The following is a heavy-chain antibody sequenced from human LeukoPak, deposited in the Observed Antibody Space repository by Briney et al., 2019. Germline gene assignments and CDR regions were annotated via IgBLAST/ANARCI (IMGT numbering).Heavy chain of an antibody. CDR2: IKQDGSEK. J-gene: IGHJ4*02. Sequence: GGSLRLSCAASGFTFSSYWMSWVRQAPGKGLEWVANIKQDGSEKYYVDSVKGRFTISRDNAKNSLYLQMNSLRAEDTAVYYCARTQYHDILTGYSPFFDYWGQGTLVTVSS. CDR3: ARTQYHDILTGYSPFFDY. CDR1: GFTFSSYW. V-gene: IGHV3-7*03. D-gene: IGHD3-9*01.